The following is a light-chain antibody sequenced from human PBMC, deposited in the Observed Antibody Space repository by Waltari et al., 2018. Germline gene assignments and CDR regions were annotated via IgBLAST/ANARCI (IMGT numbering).Light chain of an antibody. CDR3: QVWDTSIDLSV. CDR1: NLADKN. Sequence: SYVLTQAPSVSVAPGETARITCGGNNLADKNVQWNQQKPGQAPVLVIFYDSDRPSGIPGRFSGSNSGNTATLTISRAEAGDEADYYCQVWDTSIDLSVFGTGTKVTVL. CDR2: YDS. V-gene: IGLV3-21*04. J-gene: IGLJ1*01.